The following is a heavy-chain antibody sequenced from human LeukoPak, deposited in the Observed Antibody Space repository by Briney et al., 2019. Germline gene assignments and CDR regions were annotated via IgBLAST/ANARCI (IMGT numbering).Heavy chain of an antibody. V-gene: IGHV1-46*01. CDR3: ARGDDNGDYEAID. CDR1: GYTFTSNY. D-gene: IGHD4-17*01. J-gene: IGHJ4*02. CDR2: ISPSGGST. Sequence: ASVKVSCKASGYTFTSNYMHWVRQAPGQGPEWMGVISPSGGSTTYAQKFQGRVTMTRDTSISTAYMELSRLRSDDTAVYYCARGDDNGDYEAIDWGQGTLVTVSS.